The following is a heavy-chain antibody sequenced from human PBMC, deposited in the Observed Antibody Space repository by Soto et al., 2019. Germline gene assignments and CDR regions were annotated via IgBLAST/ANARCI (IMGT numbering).Heavy chain of an antibody. CDR2: ISGSLGSA. D-gene: IGHD3-3*01. V-gene: IGHV3-23*01. CDR1: GFTFNDYA. Sequence: GVLRLSCAVSGFTFNDYAMSWVRQAPGKGLEWVSTISGSLGSAYYAASVEGRFTISGDNSNNTLYLQMNSLRVEDTATYYCAKDSRLPGFGLLIHAFDIWGHGTMVTVSS. CDR3: AKDSRLPGFGLLIHAFDI. J-gene: IGHJ3*02.